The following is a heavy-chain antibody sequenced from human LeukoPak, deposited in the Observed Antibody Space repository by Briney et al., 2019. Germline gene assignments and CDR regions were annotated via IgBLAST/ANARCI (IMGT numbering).Heavy chain of an antibody. CDR1: GFTFSSYG. J-gene: IGHJ4*02. D-gene: IGHD6-6*01. V-gene: IGHV3-33*01. CDR2: IWYDGSNN. CDR3: ARDSAAARPWYFDY. Sequence: PGGSLRLSCAVSGFTFSSYGMDWVRQAPGKGLEWVAVIWYDGSNNDYADSVKGRFTIPRDNSKNTLYLLMNGLRAEDTAVYYCARDSAAARPWYFDYWGQGTLVTVSS.